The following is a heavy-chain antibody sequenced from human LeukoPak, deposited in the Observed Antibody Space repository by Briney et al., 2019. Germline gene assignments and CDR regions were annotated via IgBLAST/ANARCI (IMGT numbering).Heavy chain of an antibody. J-gene: IGHJ4*02. CDR3: AKDIGVSSSWYIEGFDY. CDR1: GFTFDDYA. V-gene: IGHV3-9*01. Sequence: GGSLRLSCAASGFTFDDYAMHWVRQAPGKGLEWVSGISGNTGSIGYADSVKGRFTISRDNAKNSLYLQMNSLRAEDTALYYCAKDIGVSSSWYIEGFDYWGQGTLVTVSS. D-gene: IGHD6-13*01. CDR2: ISGNTGSI.